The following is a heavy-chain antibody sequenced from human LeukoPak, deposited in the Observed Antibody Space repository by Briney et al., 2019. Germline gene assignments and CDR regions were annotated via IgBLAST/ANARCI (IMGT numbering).Heavy chain of an antibody. CDR3: AREGGLLWFGEFNWFDP. CDR2: INPNSGGT. CDR1: GYTLTGYY. Sequence: GASVKVSCKASGYTLTGYYMHWVRQAPGQGLEWMGWINPNSGGTNYAQKFQGRVTMTRDTSISTAYMELSRLRSDDTAVYYCAREGGLLWFGEFNWFDPWGQGTLVTVSS. J-gene: IGHJ5*02. D-gene: IGHD3-10*01. V-gene: IGHV1-2*02.